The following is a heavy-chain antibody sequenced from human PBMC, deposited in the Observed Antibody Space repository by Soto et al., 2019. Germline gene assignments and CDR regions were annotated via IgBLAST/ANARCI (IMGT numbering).Heavy chain of an antibody. J-gene: IGHJ4*02. CDR2: VISDGNTI. Sequence: GWSLRLSFAASGFTFGNHWMHLFRQAPGKGLEWVSRVISDGNTIDYADSVKGRFTISSDNAKNTLYLQMNSLRVEDTAVYYCARDRIAGSGSCDNWGQGTLVTVSS. D-gene: IGHD3-10*01. V-gene: IGHV3-74*01. CDR1: GFTFGNHW. CDR3: ARDRIAGSGSCDN.